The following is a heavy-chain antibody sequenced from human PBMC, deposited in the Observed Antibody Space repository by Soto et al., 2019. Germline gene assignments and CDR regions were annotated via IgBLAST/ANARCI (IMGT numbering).Heavy chain of an antibody. D-gene: IGHD3-9*01. J-gene: IGHJ4*02. CDR1: GYTFTGYY. Sequence: ASVKVSCKASGYTFTGYYMHWVRQAPGQGLEWMGWINPNSGGTNYAQKFQGWVTMTRDTSISTAYMELSRLRSDDPAVYYCARQSTRYFDSYYFGYWGQGTMVTVSS. V-gene: IGHV1-2*04. CDR2: INPNSGGT. CDR3: ARQSTRYFDSYYFGY.